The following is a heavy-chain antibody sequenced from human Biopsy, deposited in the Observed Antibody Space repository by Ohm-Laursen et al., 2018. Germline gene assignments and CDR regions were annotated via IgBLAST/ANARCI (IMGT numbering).Heavy chain of an antibody. J-gene: IGHJ4*02. V-gene: IGHV3-23*01. CDR2: LSGSGGTT. Sequence: SLRLSCAASGFTFSSYGMGWVRQAPGKGLEWVSVLSGSGGTTYYADSVKGRFTISRDNSKNTLYLQMNSLTAEDTAVYYCAKTFHGSSFLYDYWGQGTLVTVSS. CDR3: AKTFHGSSFLYDY. D-gene: IGHD2-15*01. CDR1: GFTFSSYG.